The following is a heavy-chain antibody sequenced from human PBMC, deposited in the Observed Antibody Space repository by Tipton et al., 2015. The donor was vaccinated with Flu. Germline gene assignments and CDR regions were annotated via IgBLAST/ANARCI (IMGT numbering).Heavy chain of an antibody. V-gene: IGHV4-61*02. CDR3: ARGRGYSYGYYPS. D-gene: IGHD5-18*01. J-gene: IGHJ4*02. CDR1: GGSISSGSYY. CDR2: NYTSWST. Sequence: TLSLTCTVSGGSISSGSYYWSWIRQPAGKGLEWIGRNYTSWSTNYNPSLKSRVTISVDTSKNQFSLKLSSVTAADTAVCYCARGRGYSYGYYPSWGQGTLVTVSS.